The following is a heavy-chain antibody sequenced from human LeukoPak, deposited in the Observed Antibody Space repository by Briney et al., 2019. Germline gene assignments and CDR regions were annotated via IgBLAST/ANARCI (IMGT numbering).Heavy chain of an antibody. Sequence: PGGSLRLSCAASGFTFDDYAMHWVRQAPGKGMEWVSGISWNSGSIGYADSVKGRFTISRDNAKNSLYLQMNSLRAEDTALYYCAKDQNQEMDDAFDIWGQGTMVTVSS. V-gene: IGHV3-9*01. D-gene: IGHD5-24*01. J-gene: IGHJ3*02. CDR2: ISWNSGSI. CDR1: GFTFDDYA. CDR3: AKDQNQEMDDAFDI.